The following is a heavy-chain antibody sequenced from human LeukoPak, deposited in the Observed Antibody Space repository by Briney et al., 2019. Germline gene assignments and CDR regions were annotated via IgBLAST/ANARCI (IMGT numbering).Heavy chain of an antibody. D-gene: IGHD6-19*01. CDR3: AKGPEGIAVAGIDY. Sequence: PGRSLRLSCAASGFTFDDYAMPWVRRAPGKGLEWVSGISWNSGSIGYADSVKGRFTISRDNAKNSLYLQMNSLRAEDTALYYCAKGPEGIAVAGIDYWGQGTLVTVSS. V-gene: IGHV3-9*01. CDR1: GFTFDDYA. J-gene: IGHJ4*02. CDR2: ISWNSGSI.